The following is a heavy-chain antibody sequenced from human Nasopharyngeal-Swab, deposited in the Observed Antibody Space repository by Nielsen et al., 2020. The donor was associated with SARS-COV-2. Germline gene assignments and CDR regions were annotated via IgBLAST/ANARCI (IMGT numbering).Heavy chain of an antibody. Sequence: SETLSLTCAVYGASFSAYYWSWIRQPPGKGLEWIGEIHHSGSTDYNPSLKSRFTISVDTSKNQFSLKLSSVTAADTAVFYCARGPVRYDFWSGYYCGFDYWGQGTLVTVSS. CDR3: ARGPVRYDFWSGYYCGFDY. D-gene: IGHD3-3*01. V-gene: IGHV4-34*01. CDR2: IHHSGST. J-gene: IGHJ4*02. CDR1: GASFSAYY.